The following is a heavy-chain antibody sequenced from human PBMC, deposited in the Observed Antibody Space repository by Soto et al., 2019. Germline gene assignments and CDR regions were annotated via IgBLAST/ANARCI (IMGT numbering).Heavy chain of an antibody. CDR2: INSDGSST. V-gene: IGHV3-74*01. D-gene: IGHD6-13*01. CDR3: ARERGKAAAVHFEY. CDR1: GFTFSSYW. Sequence: EVQLVESGGGLVQPGGSLRLSCAASGFTFSSYWMHWVRQAPGKGLVLVSRINSDGSSTSYADSVKGRFTISRDNAKDTLYLQMNSLRAEDTAVYYCARERGKAAAVHFEYWGQGTLVTVSS. J-gene: IGHJ4*02.